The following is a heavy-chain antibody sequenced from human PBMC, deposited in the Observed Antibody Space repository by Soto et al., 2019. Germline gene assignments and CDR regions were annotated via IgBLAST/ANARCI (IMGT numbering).Heavy chain of an antibody. CDR3: ARGKGLRFLEWLPSYYFDY. Sequence: TSETLSPTCAVYGGAFSGYYWGWIRPPPGKGLEWIGEINHSGSTNYNPSLKSRVTISVDTSKNQFSLKLSSVTAADTAVYYCARGKGLRFLEWLPSYYFDYWGQGTLVTVSS. CDR1: GGAFSGYY. CDR2: INHSGST. V-gene: IGHV4-34*01. J-gene: IGHJ4*02. D-gene: IGHD3-3*01.